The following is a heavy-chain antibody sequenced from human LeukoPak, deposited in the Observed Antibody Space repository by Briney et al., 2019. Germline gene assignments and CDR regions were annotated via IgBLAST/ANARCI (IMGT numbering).Heavy chain of an antibody. Sequence: SETLSLTCSVSGGSISSYYWSWIRQPPGKGLEWIGYLYYTGSTNYNPSLKSRVTISLDTSRNQFSLRLSSVTAADTAVYYCARGSSTGVYFDYWGQGTLVTVSS. CDR2: LYYTGST. CDR1: GGSISSYY. V-gene: IGHV4-59*01. J-gene: IGHJ4*02. CDR3: ARGSSTGVYFDY. D-gene: IGHD3-10*01.